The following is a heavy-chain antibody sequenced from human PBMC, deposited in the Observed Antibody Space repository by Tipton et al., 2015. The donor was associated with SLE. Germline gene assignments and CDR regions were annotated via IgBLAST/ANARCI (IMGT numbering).Heavy chain of an antibody. CDR2: IYYSGST. V-gene: IGHV4-39*07. CDR1: GGSISSSSYY. Sequence: TLSLTCTVSGGSISSSSYYWGWIRQPPGKGLEWIGSIYYSGSTYYNPSLKSRVTISVDTSKNQFSLKLSSVTAADTAVYYCAREEGSGSYWGQGTLVTVSS. D-gene: IGHD3-10*01. CDR3: AREEGSGSY. J-gene: IGHJ4*02.